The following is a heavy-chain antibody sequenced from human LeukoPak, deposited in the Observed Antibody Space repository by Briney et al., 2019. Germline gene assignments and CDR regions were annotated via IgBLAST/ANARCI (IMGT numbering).Heavy chain of an antibody. D-gene: IGHD3-10*01. CDR1: GFTVSSNY. V-gene: IGHV3-11*01. CDR3: ARVEDRGEIDY. CDR2: ISSSGSTI. J-gene: IGHJ4*02. Sequence: GGSLRLSCAASGFTVSSNYMSWIRQAPGKGLEWVSYISSSGSTIYYADSVKGRFTISRDNAKNSLYLQMNSLRAEDTAVYYCARVEDRGEIDYWGQGTLVTVSS.